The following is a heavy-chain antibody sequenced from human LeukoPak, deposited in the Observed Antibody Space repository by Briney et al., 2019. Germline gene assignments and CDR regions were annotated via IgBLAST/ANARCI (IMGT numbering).Heavy chain of an antibody. CDR2: ISSSGSTI. J-gene: IGHJ4*02. V-gene: IGHV3-48*03. CDR3: ARPGLYCSGGSCYPFEN. Sequence: GGSLRLSCAASGFTFSSYEMNWVRQAPGKGLEWVSYISSSGSTIYYADSVKGRFTISRDNAKNSLYLQMNSLRAEDTAVYYCARPGLYCSGGSCYPFENWGQGTLVTVSS. CDR1: GFTFSSYE. D-gene: IGHD2-15*01.